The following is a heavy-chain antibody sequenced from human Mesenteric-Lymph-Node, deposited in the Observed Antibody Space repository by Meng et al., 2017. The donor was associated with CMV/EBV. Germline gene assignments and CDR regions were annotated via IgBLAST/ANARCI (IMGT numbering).Heavy chain of an antibody. V-gene: IGHV3-21*01. CDR2: ISSSSSYI. CDR3: ARDRTGTFPNGMDV. J-gene: IGHJ6*02. CDR1: GFTFSSYS. Sequence: LSLTCAASGFTFSSYSMNWVRQAPGKGLEWVSSISSSSSYIYYADSVKGRFTISRDNAKNSLYLQMNSLRAEDTAVYYCARDRTGTFPNGMDVWGQGTTVTVSS. D-gene: IGHD1-1*01.